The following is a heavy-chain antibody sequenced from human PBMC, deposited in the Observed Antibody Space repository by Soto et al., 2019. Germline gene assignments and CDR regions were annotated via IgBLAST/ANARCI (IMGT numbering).Heavy chain of an antibody. Sequence: ASVKVSCKASGGTFISYAISWVRQAPGQGLEWMGWINAYNGKKNYAQKLQGRVTMTTDTSTSTAYMELRSLRSDDTAVYYCAGDLGQQLFDYWGQGTLVTVSS. J-gene: IGHJ4*02. CDR1: GGTFISYA. V-gene: IGHV1-18*01. D-gene: IGHD6-13*01. CDR3: AGDLGQQLFDY. CDR2: INAYNGKK.